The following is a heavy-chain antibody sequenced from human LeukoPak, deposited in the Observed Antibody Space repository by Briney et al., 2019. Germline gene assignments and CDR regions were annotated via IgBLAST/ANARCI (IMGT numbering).Heavy chain of an antibody. Sequence: AGGSLRLSCAASGFTFTRFGMHWVRQAPGKGLEWVAVISFDGNDTYYADSMKGRFTISRDNSKNTLYLQMNSLRPEDTAVYYCAKAAWLESWGQGTLVTVSS. CDR2: ISFDGNDT. CDR3: AKAAWLES. J-gene: IGHJ4*02. V-gene: IGHV3-30*18. CDR1: GFTFTRFG.